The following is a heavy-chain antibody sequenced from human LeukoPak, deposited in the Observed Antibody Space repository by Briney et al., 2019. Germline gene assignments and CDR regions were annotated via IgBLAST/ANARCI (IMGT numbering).Heavy chain of an antibody. D-gene: IGHD1-14*01. CDR2: ISSSSSTI. CDR1: GFTVSSNH. J-gene: IGHJ3*02. CDR3: ARSRSSYIGAFDI. Sequence: GVSLRLSCVASGFTVSSNHMNWVPQAPGKGLEWVSYISSSSSTIYYADSVKGRFTISRDNAKNSLYLQMNSLRDEDTAVYYCARSRSSYIGAFDIWGQGTMVTVSS. V-gene: IGHV3-48*02.